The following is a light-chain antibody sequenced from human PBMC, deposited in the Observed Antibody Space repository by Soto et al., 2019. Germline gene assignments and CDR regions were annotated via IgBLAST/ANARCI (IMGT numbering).Light chain of an antibody. CDR3: QQYGGSTRT. CDR1: QSVTTQ. J-gene: IGKJ1*01. V-gene: IGKV3-20*01. Sequence: IVLTQSPGTLSLSPGERAPLSCRASQSVTTQLAWYQQKPGQAPRLIIHGASSRATGVPDRITGSGSGTDFTLSISRLEPEDFAVYYCQQYGGSTRTFGQGTKVDIK. CDR2: GAS.